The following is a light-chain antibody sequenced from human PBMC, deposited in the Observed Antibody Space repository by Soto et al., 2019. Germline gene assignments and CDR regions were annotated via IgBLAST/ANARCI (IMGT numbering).Light chain of an antibody. CDR2: DAS. CDR3: QQYGSSPYT. Sequence: EIVLTQSPATLSVSPGERATLSCRASQSVSGDLAWYHHKPGQAPRLLIYDASARALDTPARFAGSGSGTEFTLTISSLEPEDFAVYYCQQYGSSPYTFGQGTKVDIK. CDR1: QSVSGD. V-gene: IGKV3-15*01. J-gene: IGKJ2*01.